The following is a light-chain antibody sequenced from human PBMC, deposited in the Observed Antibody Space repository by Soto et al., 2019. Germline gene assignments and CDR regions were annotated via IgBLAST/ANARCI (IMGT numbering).Light chain of an antibody. V-gene: IGKV1-5*03. J-gene: IGKJ1*01. Sequence: DIQMTQSPSTLSASVGDRVTITCRASQSISSWLAWYQQKPGKAPKLLTYKASILESGVPSRFSGSGSRTEFTLTISSLQPDDFATYYCQQSWTFGQGTKVEIK. CDR2: KAS. CDR3: QQSWT. CDR1: QSISSW.